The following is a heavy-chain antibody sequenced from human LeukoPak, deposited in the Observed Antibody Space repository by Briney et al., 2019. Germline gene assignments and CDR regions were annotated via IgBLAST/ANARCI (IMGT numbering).Heavy chain of an antibody. Sequence: SVKVFCKASGGTFSSYAISWVRQAPGQGLEWMGGIIPIFGTANYAQKSQGRVTITADKSTSTAYMELSSLRSEDTAVYYCAQAVAQWLLPGRNNWFDPWGQGTLVTVSS. D-gene: IGHD6-19*01. J-gene: IGHJ5*02. CDR2: IIPIFGTA. CDR1: GGTFSSYA. V-gene: IGHV1-69*06. CDR3: AQAVAQWLLPGRNNWFDP.